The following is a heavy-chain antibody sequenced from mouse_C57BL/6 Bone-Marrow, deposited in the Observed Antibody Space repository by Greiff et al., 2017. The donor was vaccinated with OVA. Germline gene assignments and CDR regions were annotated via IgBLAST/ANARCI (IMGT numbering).Heavy chain of an antibody. V-gene: IGHV1-26*01. CDR1: GYTFTDYY. CDR3: ARGWGYDSETAWFAY. CDR2: INPNNGGT. J-gene: IGHJ3*01. Sequence: EVQLQQSGPELVKPGASVKISCKASGYTFTDYYMNWVKQSHGKSLEWIGDINPNNGGTSYNQKFKGKATLTVDKSSSTAYMELRSLTSEDSAVYYCARGWGYDSETAWFAYWGQGTLVTVSA. D-gene: IGHD2-2*01.